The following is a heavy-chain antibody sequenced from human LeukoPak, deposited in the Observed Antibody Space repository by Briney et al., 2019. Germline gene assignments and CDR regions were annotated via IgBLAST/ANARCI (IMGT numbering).Heavy chain of an antibody. D-gene: IGHD3-22*01. Sequence: ASVKVSCKASGYTFTGYYMHWVRQAPGQGLEWMGWINPNSGGTNYAQKFQGRVTMTRDTSISTAYMELSRLRSDDTAVYYCATVLVVTYAFDIWGQGTMVTVSS. V-gene: IGHV1-2*02. CDR2: INPNSGGT. CDR3: ATVLVVTYAFDI. CDR1: GYTFTGYY. J-gene: IGHJ3*02.